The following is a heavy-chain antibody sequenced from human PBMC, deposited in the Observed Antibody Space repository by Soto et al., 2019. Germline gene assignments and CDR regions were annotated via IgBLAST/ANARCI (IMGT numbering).Heavy chain of an antibody. Sequence: GGSLRLSCAASGFTFSSYAMHWVRQAPGKGLEWVAVISYDGSNKYYADSVKGRFTISRDNSKNTLYLQMNSLRAEETAVYYCARDLLYSSSWGPTYYYYGMDVWGQGTTVTVSS. V-gene: IGHV3-30-3*01. CDR3: ARDLLYSSSWGPTYYYYGMDV. D-gene: IGHD6-6*01. J-gene: IGHJ6*02. CDR1: GFTFSSYA. CDR2: ISYDGSNK.